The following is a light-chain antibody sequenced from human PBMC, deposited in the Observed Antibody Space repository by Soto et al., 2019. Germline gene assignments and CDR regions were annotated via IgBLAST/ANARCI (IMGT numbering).Light chain of an antibody. CDR2: HAY. CDR3: QQRHMWPIT. J-gene: IGKJ5*01. Sequence: EIVFTQSPSSPSLSPGERATLSCRASQSFRSLLAWYQQKPGQAPRLLIYHAYNRATGISRRFSGSGSGTEFTLTISSLESEDSAVYYCQQRHMWPITFGQGTRLEIK. CDR1: QSFRSL. V-gene: IGKV3-11*01.